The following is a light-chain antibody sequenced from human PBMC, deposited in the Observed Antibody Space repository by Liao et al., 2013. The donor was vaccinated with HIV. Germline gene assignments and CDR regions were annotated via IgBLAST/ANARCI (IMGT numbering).Light chain of an antibody. J-gene: IGLJ2*01. CDR3: QAWDRNTAI. CDR2: QDN. CDR1: NIGNRR. V-gene: IGLV3-1*01. Sequence: YVLTQAPSVSVAPGTTARITCEGINIGNRRVHWYQQKPGQSPVLVLYQDNKRPSGIPERFSGSNSGNTATLTISGTQPMDEADYYCQAWDRNTAIFGGGTKLTVL.